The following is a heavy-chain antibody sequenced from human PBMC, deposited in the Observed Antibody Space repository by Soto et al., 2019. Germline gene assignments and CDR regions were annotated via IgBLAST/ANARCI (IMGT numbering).Heavy chain of an antibody. CDR1: GFTFSNYA. CDR3: AKSAIAAAGYYFDY. J-gene: IGHJ4*02. CDR2: MSGSGDST. V-gene: IGHV3-23*01. Sequence: EVQLLESGGDLVQPGGSLRLSCAASGFTFSNYAMSWVRQAPGKGLEWVSGMSGSGDSTYYADSVKGRFTISSDNSKNTLYLQMNSLRAEDTAVYYCAKSAIAAAGYYFDYWGQGALVTVSS. D-gene: IGHD6-13*01.